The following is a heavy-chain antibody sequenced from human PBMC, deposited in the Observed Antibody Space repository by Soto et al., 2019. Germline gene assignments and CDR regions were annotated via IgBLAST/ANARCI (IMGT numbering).Heavy chain of an antibody. D-gene: IGHD6-13*01. CDR3: ARDRIAAARKNYNWFDP. CDR1: GYTFTSYA. Sequence: QVQLVQSGAEVKKPGASVKVSCKASGYTFTSYAMHWVRQAPGQRLEWMGWINAGNGNTKYSQKFQGRVTITRDTSASTAYMELISLRSEDTAVYYCARDRIAAARKNYNWFDPWGQGTLVTVSS. V-gene: IGHV1-3*01. J-gene: IGHJ5*02. CDR2: INAGNGNT.